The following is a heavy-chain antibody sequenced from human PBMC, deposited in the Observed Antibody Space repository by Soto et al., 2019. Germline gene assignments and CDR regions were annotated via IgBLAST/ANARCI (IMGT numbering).Heavy chain of an antibody. D-gene: IGHD6-13*01. CDR3: ARDGVAAADYYYYGMDA. Sequence: GGSLRLSCAASGFTFSSYWMHWVRQAPGKGLVWVSRINSDGSSTSYADSVKGRFTISRDNAKNTLYLQMNSLRAEDTAVYYCARDGVAAADYYYYGMDAWGQGTTVTVS. CDR2: INSDGSST. J-gene: IGHJ6*02. CDR1: GFTFSSYW. V-gene: IGHV3-74*01.